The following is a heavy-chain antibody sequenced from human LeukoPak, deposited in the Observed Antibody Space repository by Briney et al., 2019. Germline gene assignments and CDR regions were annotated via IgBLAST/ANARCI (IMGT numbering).Heavy chain of an antibody. Sequence: PGGSLRLSCAASGFTFSSYSINWVRQAPGKGLEWVSSISSTSTYMYYADSVKGRFTISRDNAKNSLFLQMNSLRAEDTAVYYCARNTFCSSSSCQTALDYWGQGTLVTVSS. J-gene: IGHJ4*02. V-gene: IGHV3-21*01. CDR2: ISSTSTYM. CDR3: ARNTFCSSSSCQTALDY. CDR1: GFTFSSYS. D-gene: IGHD2-15*01.